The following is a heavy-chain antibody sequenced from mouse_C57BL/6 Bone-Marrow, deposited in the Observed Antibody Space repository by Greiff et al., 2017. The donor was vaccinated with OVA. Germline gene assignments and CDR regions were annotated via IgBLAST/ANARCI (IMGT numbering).Heavy chain of an antibody. Sequence: VQLQQSGPELVKPGASVKISCKASGYAFSSSWMNWVKQRPGKGLEWIGRIYPGGGDTNYNGKFKGKATLTADKSSSTAYMQLSSLTSEDSAVYFCATKLSFAYWGQGTLVTVSA. CDR2: IYPGGGDT. CDR3: ATKLSFAY. J-gene: IGHJ3*01. CDR1: GYAFSSSW. V-gene: IGHV1-82*01.